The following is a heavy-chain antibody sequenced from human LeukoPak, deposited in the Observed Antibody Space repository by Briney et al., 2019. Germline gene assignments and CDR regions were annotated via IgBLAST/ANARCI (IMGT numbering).Heavy chain of an antibody. CDR2: INPNSGGT. CDR1: GYTFTGYY. V-gene: IGHV1-2*06. Sequence: ASVKVSCKASGYTFTGYYMHCVRQAPGQGLEWMGRINPNSGGTNYAQKFQGRVTMTRDTSISTAYMELSRLRSADTAVYYCARGGSGWYYYFDYWGQGTLVTVSS. J-gene: IGHJ4*02. CDR3: ARGGSGWYYYFDY. D-gene: IGHD6-19*01.